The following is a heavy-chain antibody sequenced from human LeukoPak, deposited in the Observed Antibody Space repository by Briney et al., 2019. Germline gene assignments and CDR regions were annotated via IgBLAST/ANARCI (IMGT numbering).Heavy chain of an antibody. CDR1: GFTFSSYS. J-gene: IGHJ6*02. CDR3: ARAAGTNYYYGMDV. D-gene: IGHD6-13*01. CDR2: ISSSSSTI. V-gene: IGHV3-48*01. Sequence: GGSLRLSCAASGFTFSSYSMNWVRQAPGKGLEWVSYISSSSSTIYYADSVKGRFTISRDNAKNSLFLQMNSLRAEDTAVYYCARAAGTNYYYGMDVWGQGTTVTVSS.